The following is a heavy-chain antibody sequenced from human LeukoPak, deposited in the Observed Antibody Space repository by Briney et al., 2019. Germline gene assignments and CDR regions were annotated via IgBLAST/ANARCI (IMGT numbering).Heavy chain of an antibody. V-gene: IGHV1-8*01. CDR2: MDPNSGNT. CDR1: GYTFMSHD. J-gene: IGHJ4*02. D-gene: IGHD1-26*01. CDR3: ARVQGSDTSGSFDH. Sequence: ASVTVSCMTSGYTFMSHDINWVRQATGQGLEWMGWMDPNSGNTGYAQRFQGRVTLTRSTSLSEAYMELTSLKFEDTAVYYCARVQGSDTSGSFDHWGQGTLVTVSS.